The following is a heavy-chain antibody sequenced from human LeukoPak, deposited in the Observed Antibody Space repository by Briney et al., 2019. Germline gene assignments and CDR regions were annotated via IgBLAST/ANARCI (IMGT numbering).Heavy chain of an antibody. CDR3: ARGPPRGKYYYMDV. CDR2: IGTASDT. D-gene: IGHD1-1*01. CDR1: GFTLSSFD. V-gene: IGHV3-13*01. J-gene: IGHJ6*03. Sequence: GGSLRLSCAASGFTLSSFDMHWVRQPTGQGLEWVSTIGTASDTYYPGSVEGRFTLSRDNAKNSLYLQMNSLTAGDTAVYYCARGPPRGKYYYMDVWGKGTTVTVSS.